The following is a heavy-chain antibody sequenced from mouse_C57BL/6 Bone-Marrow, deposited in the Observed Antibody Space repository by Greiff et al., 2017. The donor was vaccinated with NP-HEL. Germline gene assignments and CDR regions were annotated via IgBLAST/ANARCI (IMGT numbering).Heavy chain of an antibody. CDR3: ARWTFYYGNPYYFDY. J-gene: IGHJ2*01. Sequence: QVQLQQPGTELVKPGASVKLSCKASGYTFTSYWMHWVKQRPGQGLEWIGNINPSNGGTNYNEKFKSKATLTVDKSSSTAYMQLSSLTSKDSAVYYCARWTFYYGNPYYFDYWGQGTTLTVSS. D-gene: IGHD2-1*01. CDR1: GYTFTSYW. V-gene: IGHV1-53*01. CDR2: INPSNGGT.